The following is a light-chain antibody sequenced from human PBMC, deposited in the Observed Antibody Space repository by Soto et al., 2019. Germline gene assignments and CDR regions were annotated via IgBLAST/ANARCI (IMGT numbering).Light chain of an antibody. V-gene: IGKV1-8*01. J-gene: IGKJ4*01. CDR2: AAS. Sequence: AIRMTQSPSSFSASTGDRVTITCRASQDISSYLAWYQQKPGKAPKVLIYAASTLQSGVPSSFSGSGSGTDLTLTISGLQSEDFATYYCQQYHTYPPLTFGGGTKVEIK. CDR3: QQYHTYPPLT. CDR1: QDISSY.